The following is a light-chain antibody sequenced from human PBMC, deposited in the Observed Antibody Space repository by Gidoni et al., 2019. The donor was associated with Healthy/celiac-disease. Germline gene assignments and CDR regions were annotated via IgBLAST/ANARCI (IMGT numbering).Light chain of an antibody. CDR3: CSYAGSYTFPYV. V-gene: IGLV2-11*01. J-gene: IGLJ1*01. CDR1: SSDVGGYNY. Sequence: QSALTQPRSVSGSPGRSVTISCTGTSSDVGGYNYVSWYQQHPGKAPKLTIYDVSKRPSGVPDRFSGSKSGNTASLTISGLQAEDEADYYCCSYAGSYTFPYVFGTGTKVTVL. CDR2: DVS.